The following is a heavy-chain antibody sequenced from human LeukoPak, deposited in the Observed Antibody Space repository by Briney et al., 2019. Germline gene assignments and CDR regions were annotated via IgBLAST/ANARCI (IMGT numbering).Heavy chain of an antibody. V-gene: IGHV3-30*03. J-gene: IGHJ4*02. CDR3: AREYSSGWTSDY. CDR1: GFTFSSYG. Sequence: GGSLRLSCAASGFTFSSYGMHWVRQAPGKGLEWVAVISYDGSNKYYADSVKGRFTISRDNSKNTLYLQMNSLRAEDTAVYYCAREYSSGWTSDYWGQGTLVTVSS. D-gene: IGHD6-19*01. CDR2: ISYDGSNK.